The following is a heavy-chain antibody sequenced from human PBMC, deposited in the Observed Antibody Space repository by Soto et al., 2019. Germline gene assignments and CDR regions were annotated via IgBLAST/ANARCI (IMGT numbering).Heavy chain of an antibody. J-gene: IGHJ6*02. CDR3: ARDWLGYCSSTSCLPDYYGMDV. D-gene: IGHD2-2*01. V-gene: IGHV1-3*01. Sequence: ASVKVSCKASGYTFTSYAMHWVRQAPGQRLEWMGWINAGNGNTKYSQKFQGRVTITRDTSPSTAYMGLSSLRSEDTVVYYCARDWLGYCSSTSCLPDYYGMDVWGQGTTVTVSS. CDR2: INAGNGNT. CDR1: GYTFTSYA.